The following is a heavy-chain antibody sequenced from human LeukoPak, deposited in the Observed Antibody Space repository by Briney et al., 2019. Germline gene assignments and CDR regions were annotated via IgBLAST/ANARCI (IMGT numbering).Heavy chain of an antibody. V-gene: IGHV4-61*02. Sequence: PSQTLSLTCTVSGGSISSGSYYWSWIRQPAGTGLEWIGRIYTSGSTNYNPSLKSRVTMSVDTSKNQFSLKLSSVTAADTAVYYCARGYGSGSFYRIDPWGQGTLVTVSS. CDR3: ARGYGSGSFYRIDP. CDR1: GGSISSGSYY. D-gene: IGHD3-10*01. CDR2: IYTSGST. J-gene: IGHJ5*02.